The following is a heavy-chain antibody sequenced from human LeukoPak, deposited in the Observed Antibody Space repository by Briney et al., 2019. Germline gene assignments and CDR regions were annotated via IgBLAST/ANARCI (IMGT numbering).Heavy chain of an antibody. Sequence: GESLKISCKGSGYSFTSYWIGWVRQMPGKGLEWMGIIYPGDSDTRYSPSFQGQVTISADKSVSTAYLQWSSLKASDTAMYYCARRAVGATQGSYYLDYWGQGTLVTVSS. D-gene: IGHD1-26*01. CDR2: IYPGDSDT. V-gene: IGHV5-51*01. CDR1: GYSFTSYW. J-gene: IGHJ4*02. CDR3: ARRAVGATQGSYYLDY.